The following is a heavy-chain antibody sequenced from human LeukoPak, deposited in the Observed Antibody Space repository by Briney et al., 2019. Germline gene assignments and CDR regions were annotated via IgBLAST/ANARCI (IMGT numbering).Heavy chain of an antibody. Sequence: GGSLRVSCAASGFTFRTYTMNWIRQAPGEGLQWVSAISGSADGTYYSDSVKGRFTISRDNSNNTLYLQMHSLRVEDTAIYYCARDPSSLSMDVWGKGTTVTVSS. CDR1: GFTFRTYT. J-gene: IGHJ6*04. CDR3: ARDPSSLSMDV. V-gene: IGHV3-23*01. CDR2: ISGSADGT.